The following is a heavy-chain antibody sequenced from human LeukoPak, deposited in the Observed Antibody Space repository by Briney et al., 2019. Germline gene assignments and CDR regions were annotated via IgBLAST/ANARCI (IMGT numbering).Heavy chain of an antibody. CDR3: AKTYCSGGSCYVTYYYYGMDV. Sequence: GGSLRLSCTASGFTFSNYAMNWVRQAPGKGLEWVSGISGSGGGTYYADSVKGRFTISRDNSKNTLYLQMNSLRAEDTALYYCAKTYCSGGSCYVTYYYYGMDVWSQGTTVTVSS. CDR1: GFTFSNYA. CDR2: ISGSGGGT. J-gene: IGHJ6*02. V-gene: IGHV3-23*01. D-gene: IGHD2-15*01.